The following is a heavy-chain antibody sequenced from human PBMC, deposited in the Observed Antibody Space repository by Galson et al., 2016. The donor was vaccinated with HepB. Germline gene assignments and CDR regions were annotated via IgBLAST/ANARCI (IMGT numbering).Heavy chain of an antibody. CDR3: ARRSSPSSGWHYYFDY. V-gene: IGHV3-53*01. CDR1: GFTVSTNY. D-gene: IGHD6-19*01. CDR2: IYSGGST. Sequence: SLRLSCAASGFTVSTNYMSWVRQAPGKGLEWVSVIYSGGSTYYADSVKGRFTISRDNSKNTLYLQMNSLRAEDTAMYYCARRSSPSSGWHYYFDYWGQGTRVTVSS. J-gene: IGHJ4*02.